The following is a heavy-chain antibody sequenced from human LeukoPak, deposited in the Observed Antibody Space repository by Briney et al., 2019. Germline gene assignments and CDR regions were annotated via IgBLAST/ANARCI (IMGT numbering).Heavy chain of an antibody. J-gene: IGHJ5*02. CDR3: ARVQDYYASSDSYFWLDP. Sequence: ASVKVSCKASGGTFSNYVITWVRQAPGQGLEWMGRIIPMSGVTNYAQRFQGRVTITADKSRTTAYMELSGLSSEDTAMYYCARVQDYYASSDSYFWLDPWGHGTLVTVSS. D-gene: IGHD3-22*01. CDR1: GGTFSNYV. V-gene: IGHV1-69*04. CDR2: IIPMSGVT.